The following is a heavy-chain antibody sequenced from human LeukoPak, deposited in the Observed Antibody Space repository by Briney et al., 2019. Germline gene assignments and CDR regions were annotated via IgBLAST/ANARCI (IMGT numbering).Heavy chain of an antibody. CDR1: GYSFASYW. CDR3: ARRPSSGYNGSHFDY. CDR2: IYPGDSDT. D-gene: IGHD3-22*01. Sequence: GESLKISCKASGYSFASYWIGWVRQMPGKGLEWMGIIYPGDSDTRYSPSFDGQVTISAEKSISTAYLQWNSLKTSDTAMYYCARRPSSGYNGSHFDYWGQGTLVTVSS. V-gene: IGHV5-51*01. J-gene: IGHJ4*02.